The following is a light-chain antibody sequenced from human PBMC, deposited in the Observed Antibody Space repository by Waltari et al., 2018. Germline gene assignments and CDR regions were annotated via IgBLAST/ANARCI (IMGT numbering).Light chain of an antibody. CDR3: QQSYNVPRT. CDR2: DAS. CDR1: KNIGDY. V-gene: IGKV1-39*01. Sequence: GDSVSITCRASKNIGDYVNWYQQKPGKAPRLLIYDASNLHSGVPSRFSGEGYGTDFTLTITTLQPGGFATYYCQQSYNVPRTFGPGTKVDIK. J-gene: IGKJ3*01.